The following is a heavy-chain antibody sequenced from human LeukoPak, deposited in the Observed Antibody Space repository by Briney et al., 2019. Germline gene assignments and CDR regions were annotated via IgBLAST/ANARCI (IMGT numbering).Heavy chain of an antibody. Sequence: GGPLRLSCATSGCTFGIHYMSWMRQAPRGGPERISYISGNVDDIAYADPVKGRCTISRDNAKSILYLQMHSLRVEDTAVYHCVREAGRAGGQWGQGTLIAVSS. CDR1: GCTFGIHY. CDR2: ISGNVDDI. J-gene: IGHJ4*02. V-gene: IGHV3-11*01. CDR3: VREAGRAGGQ. D-gene: IGHD3-10*01.